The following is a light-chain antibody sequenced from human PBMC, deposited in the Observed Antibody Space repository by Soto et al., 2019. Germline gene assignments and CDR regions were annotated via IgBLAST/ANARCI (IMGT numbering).Light chain of an antibody. J-gene: IGKJ1*01. Sequence: DIVMTQSPLSLPVTPGEPASISCRSSQSLLHSNGYNYLDWYLQKPGQSPHLLIYLGSNRASGVPDRFSGGGSGTDFTLKISRVEAEDVGIYYCMQALQTPWTFGQGTKVEIK. CDR1: QSLLHSNGYNY. CDR3: MQALQTPWT. V-gene: IGKV2-28*01. CDR2: LGS.